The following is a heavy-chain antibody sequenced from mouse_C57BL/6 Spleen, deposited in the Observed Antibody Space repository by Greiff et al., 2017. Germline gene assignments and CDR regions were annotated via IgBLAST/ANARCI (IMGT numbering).Heavy chain of an antibody. CDR1: GYTFTSYW. Sequence: VQLQQPGAELVRPGSSVKLSCKASGYTFTSYWMDWVKQRPGQGLAWIGNIYPSDSETHYNQKFKDKATLTVDKSSSTAYMQLSSLTSEDSAVYYCARVLITTVVAKSDYWGQGTTLTVSS. V-gene: IGHV1-61*01. CDR2: IYPSDSET. CDR3: ARVLITTVVAKSDY. J-gene: IGHJ2*01. D-gene: IGHD1-1*01.